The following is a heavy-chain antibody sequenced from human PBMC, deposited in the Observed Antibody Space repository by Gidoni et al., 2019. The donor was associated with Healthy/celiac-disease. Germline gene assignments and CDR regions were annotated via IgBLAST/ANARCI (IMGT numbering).Heavy chain of an antibody. D-gene: IGHD6-6*01. CDR3: TTGGYSSSSWDY. V-gene: IGHV3-15*01. Sequence: EVQLVESGGGLVKPGGSLRLSCAASGFTFSNAWMSGVLQAPGKGLEWVGRIKSKTDGGTTDYASPVKGRFTISRDDSKNTLYLQMNSLKTEDTAVYYCTTGGYSSSSWDYWGQGTLVTVSS. J-gene: IGHJ4*02. CDR2: IKSKTDGGTT. CDR1: GFTFSNAW.